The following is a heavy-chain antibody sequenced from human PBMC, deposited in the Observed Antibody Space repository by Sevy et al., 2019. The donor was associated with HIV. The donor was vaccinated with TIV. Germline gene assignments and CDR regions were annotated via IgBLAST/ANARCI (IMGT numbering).Heavy chain of an antibody. CDR1: GFTFSSYG. V-gene: IGHV3-33*03. CDR3: ANAYSGSYSHSYLYALDV. Sequence: GGSLRLSCAASGFTFSSYGMHWVRQAPGKGLEWVAVIWFDGSNTFYADSVKGRFTISRDNSKNTVYLEMNSLRNEDTAIYFCANAYSGSYSHSYLYALDVWGQGTTVTVSS. CDR2: IWFDGSNT. J-gene: IGHJ6*02. D-gene: IGHD1-26*01.